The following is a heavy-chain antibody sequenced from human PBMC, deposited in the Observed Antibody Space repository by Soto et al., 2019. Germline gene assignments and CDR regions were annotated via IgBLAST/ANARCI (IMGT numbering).Heavy chain of an antibody. CDR1: GGSISSYY. CDR3: GSLDWCFDL. V-gene: IGHV4-59*01. Sequence: QVQLQESGPGLVKPSETLSLTCTVSGGSISSYYWSWIRQPPGKGLEWIGYIYYTGSTNYNPSPQGRVPTSVASPKNRFPLQLISVTAADAAVYDCGSLDWCFDLWGRGALVTVSS. J-gene: IGHJ2*01. CDR2: IYYTGST.